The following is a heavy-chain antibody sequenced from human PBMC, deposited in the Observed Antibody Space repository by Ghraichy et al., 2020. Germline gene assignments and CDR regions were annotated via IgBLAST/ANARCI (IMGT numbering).Heavy chain of an antibody. Sequence: GGSLRLSCAASGFTFSSYAMSWVRQAPGKGLEWVSTVSGSGDSIYYADSVTGRFTISRDNSKSTLYLRLTSLRVEETAIYYCAKQNFWSGYSDYWGQGTLVNVSS. J-gene: IGHJ4*02. D-gene: IGHD3-3*01. CDR2: VSGSGDSI. CDR1: GFTFSSYA. V-gene: IGHV3-23*01. CDR3: AKQNFWSGYSDY.